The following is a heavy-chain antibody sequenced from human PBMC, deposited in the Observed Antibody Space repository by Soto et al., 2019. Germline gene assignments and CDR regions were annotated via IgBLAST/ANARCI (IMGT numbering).Heavy chain of an antibody. D-gene: IGHD5-18*01. J-gene: IGHJ4*02. CDR1: GGSISSGGYY. CDR2: IYYSGST. V-gene: IGHV4-31*03. Sequence: QVQLQEAGPGLVKPPQTLSLTCTVSGGSISSGGYYWSWIRQHPGKGLEWIGYIYYSGSTYYNPSLKSRVTISVDTSKNQFSLKLSSVTAADTAVYYCARERSYGSDFDYWGQGTLVTVSS. CDR3: ARERSYGSDFDY.